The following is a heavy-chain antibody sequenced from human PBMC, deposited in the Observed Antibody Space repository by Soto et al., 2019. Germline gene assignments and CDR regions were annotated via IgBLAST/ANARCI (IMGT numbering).Heavy chain of an antibody. V-gene: IGHV4-34*12. CDR2: IIHSEST. D-gene: IGHD1-26*01. CDR1: GGSFSAYY. Sequence: SETLSLTCAVYGGSFSAYYWSWVRQPPGKGLEWSGEIIHSESTKYNPSLKSRVTISVDTSKKQFSLTLRSVTAADTAIYYCVRDGTKNLRDRFEPWGRGILVTSPQ. CDR3: VRDGTKNLRDRFEP. J-gene: IGHJ5*02.